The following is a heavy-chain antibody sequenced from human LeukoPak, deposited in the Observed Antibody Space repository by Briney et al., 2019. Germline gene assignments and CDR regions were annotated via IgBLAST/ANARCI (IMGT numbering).Heavy chain of an antibody. CDR1: GGSISDYY. J-gene: IGHJ3*02. CDR3: ARRQKLRGPRAGDAFDI. V-gene: IGHV4-59*08. Sequence: SETLSLTCAVSGGSISDYYWTWIRQPPGKELEWIGYIYNSGSTNYNPSLKSRVTISVDMSKYQFSLKLSSVTAADTAMYYCARRQKLRGPRAGDAFDIWGQGTMVTVSA. D-gene: IGHD4/OR15-4a*01. CDR2: IYNSGST.